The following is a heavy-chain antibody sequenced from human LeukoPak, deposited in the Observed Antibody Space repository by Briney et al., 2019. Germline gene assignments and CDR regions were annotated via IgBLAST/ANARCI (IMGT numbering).Heavy chain of an antibody. CDR1: GGSISSSSYY. CDR3: ARHSRGWSYLYYFDY. Sequence: PSETLSLTCTVSGGSISSSSYYWGWIRQPPGKGLEWIGSIYYSGSTYYNPSLKSRVTISVDTSKNQFSLKLSSVTAADTAVYYCARHSRGWSYLYYFDYWGQGTLVTVSS. V-gene: IGHV4-39*01. J-gene: IGHJ4*02. CDR2: IYYSGST. D-gene: IGHD6-19*01.